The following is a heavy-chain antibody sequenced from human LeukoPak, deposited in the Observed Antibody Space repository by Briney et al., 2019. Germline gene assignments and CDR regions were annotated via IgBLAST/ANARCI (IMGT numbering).Heavy chain of an antibody. CDR1: SGSFSGYY. V-gene: IGHV4-34*01. J-gene: IGHJ3*02. CDR3: ARYSDYYDSSGSDEAFDI. D-gene: IGHD3-22*01. CDR2: INHSGST. Sequence: SETLSLTCAVYSGSFSGYYWSWIRQPPGKGLEWIGGINHSGSTNYNPSLKSRVTISVDTSKNQFSLKLSSVTAADTAVYYCARYSDYYDSSGSDEAFDIWGQGTMVTASS.